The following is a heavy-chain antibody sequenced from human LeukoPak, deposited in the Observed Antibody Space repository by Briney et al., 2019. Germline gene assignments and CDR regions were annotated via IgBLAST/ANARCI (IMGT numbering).Heavy chain of an antibody. CDR3: ARLYSSSWYFSY. V-gene: IGHV4-39*01. CDR1: GVSISSSSYY. Sequence: SETLSLTCSVPGVSISSSSYYSGGLRQPPGKGLEWIGRIYYTGSTYFNPPLQCPLTISVDTSKNPFSLKLSSVSAADTAVYYCARLYSSSWYFSYSGQAPPVPASS. J-gene: IGHJ4*02. D-gene: IGHD6-13*01. CDR2: IYYTGST.